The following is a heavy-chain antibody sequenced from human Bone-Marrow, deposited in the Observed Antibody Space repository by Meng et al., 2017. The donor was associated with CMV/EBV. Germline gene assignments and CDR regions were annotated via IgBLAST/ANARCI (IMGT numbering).Heavy chain of an antibody. V-gene: IGHV3-23*01. J-gene: IGHJ3*02. CDR2: ISGSGGST. CDR1: GFTFSSYA. Sequence: GGSLRLSCAASGFTFSSYAMSWVRQAPGKGLEWVSAISGSGGSTYYADSVKGRFTISRDNAKNSLYLQMNSLRAEDTAVYYCAREHCSSTSCYFAFDICGQGTMVTVSS. D-gene: IGHD2-2*01. CDR3: AREHCSSTSCYFAFDI.